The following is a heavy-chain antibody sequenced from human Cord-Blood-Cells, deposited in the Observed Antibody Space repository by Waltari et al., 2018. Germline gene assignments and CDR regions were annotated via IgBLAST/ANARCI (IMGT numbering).Heavy chain of an antibody. J-gene: IGHJ3*02. CDR1: GYSFTSYW. CDR3: ARHRYCSSTSCYYPPGGNDAFDI. CDR2: IYPGDSDT. Sequence: EVQLVQSGAEVKKPGESLKISCKGSGYSFTSYWIGWVRQMPGKGLEWMGIIYPGDSDTRYSPSFQGQVTISADKSISTAYLQWSGLKASDTAMYYWARHRYCSSTSCYYPPGGNDAFDIWGQGTMVTVSS. D-gene: IGHD2-2*01. V-gene: IGHV5-51*01.